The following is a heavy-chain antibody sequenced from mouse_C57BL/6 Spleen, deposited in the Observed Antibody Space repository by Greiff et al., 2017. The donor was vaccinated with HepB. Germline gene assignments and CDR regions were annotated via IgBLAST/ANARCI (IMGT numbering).Heavy chain of an antibody. Sequence: DVQLQESGPELVKPGASVKIPCKASGYTFTDYNMDWVKQSHGKSLEWIGDINPNNGGTIYNQKFKGKATLTVDKSSSTAYMELRSLTSEDTAVYYCARAEDYGLLWDYWGQGTTLTVSS. CDR2: INPNNGGT. D-gene: IGHD1-1*01. J-gene: IGHJ2*01. CDR3: ARAEDYGLLWDY. V-gene: IGHV1-18*01. CDR1: GYTFTDYN.